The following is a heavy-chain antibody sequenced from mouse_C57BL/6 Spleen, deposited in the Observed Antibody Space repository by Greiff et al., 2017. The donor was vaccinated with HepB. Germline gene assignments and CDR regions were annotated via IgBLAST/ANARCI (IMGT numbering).Heavy chain of an antibody. Sequence: VQLQQPGAELVMPGASVKLSCKASGYTFTSYWMHWVKQRPGQGLEWIGEIDPSDSYTNYNQKFKGKSTLTVDKSSSTAYIQLSSLTSEDSAVYYCARIGDGYLSMDYWGQGTSVTVSS. J-gene: IGHJ4*01. CDR2: IDPSDSYT. CDR3: ARIGDGYLSMDY. CDR1: GYTFTSYW. D-gene: IGHD2-3*01. V-gene: IGHV1-69*01.